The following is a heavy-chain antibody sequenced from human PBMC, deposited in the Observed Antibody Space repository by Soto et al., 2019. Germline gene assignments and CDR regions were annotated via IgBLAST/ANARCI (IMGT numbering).Heavy chain of an antibody. D-gene: IGHD3-3*01. V-gene: IGHV1-69*13. J-gene: IGHJ4*02. CDR2: IIPIFGTA. CDR3: ARGTEARTIFGVDFDY. Sequence: ASVKLSCKASGGTFSSYAISWVRQAPGQGLEWMGGIIPIFGTANYAQKFQGRVTITADESTSTAYMELSSLRSEDTAVYYCARGTEARTIFGVDFDYWGQGTLVTVSS. CDR1: GGTFSSYA.